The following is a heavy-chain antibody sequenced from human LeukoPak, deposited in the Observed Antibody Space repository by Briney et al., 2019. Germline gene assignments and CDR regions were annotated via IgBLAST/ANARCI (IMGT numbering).Heavy chain of an antibody. V-gene: IGHV4-34*01. CDR3: ARGRAAAARKGTRFDY. Sequence: QESGPGLVKPSETLPLTCTASGGSIGGDYWSWFRQPPGKGLEWIGEINHSGSTNYNPSLKSRVTISVDTSKNQFSLKLSSVTAADTAVYYCARGRAAAARKGTRFDYWGQGTLVTVSS. J-gene: IGHJ4*02. CDR1: GGSIGGDY. D-gene: IGHD6-13*01. CDR2: INHSGST.